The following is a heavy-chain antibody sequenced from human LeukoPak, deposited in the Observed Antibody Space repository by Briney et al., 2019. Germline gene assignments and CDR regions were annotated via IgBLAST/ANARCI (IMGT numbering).Heavy chain of an antibody. CDR1: GFTFDDYA. V-gene: IGHV3-9*01. D-gene: IGHD3-10*01. CDR2: ISWNSGSI. Sequence: GGSLRLSCAASGFTFDDYAMHWVRQAPGKGLGWVSGISWNSGSIGYADSVKGRFTISRDNAKNSLYLQMNSLRAEDTALYYCAKDIFTMVRGVVDYWGQGTLVTVSS. J-gene: IGHJ4*02. CDR3: AKDIFTMVRGVVDY.